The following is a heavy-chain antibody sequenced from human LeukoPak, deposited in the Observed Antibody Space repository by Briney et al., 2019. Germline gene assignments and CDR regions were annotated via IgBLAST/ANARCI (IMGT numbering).Heavy chain of an antibody. CDR3: ARDVVVTSSPDAFDI. V-gene: IGHV4-31*03. CDR1: GDSVTSGGYF. D-gene: IGHD2-21*02. J-gene: IGHJ3*02. CDR2: ISNSGTT. Sequence: SETLSLTCTVSGDSVTSGGYFWTWIRHHPGKGLEWIGYISNSGTTSYNPSLKSRVSISVDTSNNQFSLSLSSVTAAVTAVYYCARDVVVTSSPDAFDIWGQGTMVAVSS.